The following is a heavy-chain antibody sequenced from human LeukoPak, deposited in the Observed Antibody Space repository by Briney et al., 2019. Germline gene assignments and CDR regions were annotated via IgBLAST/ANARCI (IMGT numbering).Heavy chain of an antibody. Sequence: ASVKVSCKASGYTFTSYDINWVRQATGQGLEWMGWMNPNSGNTGYAQKFQGRVTMTRDTSTSTVYMELSSLRSEDTAVYYCAREIGPIQLHLWGSAFDSWGQGTLVTVSS. CDR1: GYTFTSYD. CDR2: MNPNSGNT. D-gene: IGHD5-18*01. J-gene: IGHJ4*02. CDR3: AREIGPIQLHLWGSAFDS. V-gene: IGHV1-8*01.